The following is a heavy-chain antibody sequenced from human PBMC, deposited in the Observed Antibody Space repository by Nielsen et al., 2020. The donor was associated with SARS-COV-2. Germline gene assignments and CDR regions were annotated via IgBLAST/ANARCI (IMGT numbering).Heavy chain of an antibody. J-gene: IGHJ3*02. CDR3: ARDLPWGGYGDRVDDAFDI. V-gene: IGHV3-33*01. CDR2: IWFDGSDK. D-gene: IGHD4-17*01. Sequence: GGSLRLSCAASGFTFNAYAMHWVRQAPGKGLEWVAVIWFDGSDKYYADFVKDRFTISRDNSKNTLYLQMNSLRAEDTAVYYCARDLPWGGYGDRVDDAFDIWGQGTMVTVSS. CDR1: GFTFNAYA.